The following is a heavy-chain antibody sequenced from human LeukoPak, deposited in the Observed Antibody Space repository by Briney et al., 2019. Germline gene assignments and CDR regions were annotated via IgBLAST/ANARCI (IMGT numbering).Heavy chain of an antibody. V-gene: IGHV1-18*01. Sequence: ASVKFSCKPSGYTFNTYGITWVRQAPGHGLEWMGWISPYNGNTNYAQNFQGRVTLTTDTSTSTAYMELRSLRSDDTAVYYCARGPHERSGYPDDWGQGTLVIVSS. CDR1: GYTFNTYG. CDR2: ISPYNGNT. D-gene: IGHD3-22*01. CDR3: ARGPHERSGYPDD. J-gene: IGHJ4*02.